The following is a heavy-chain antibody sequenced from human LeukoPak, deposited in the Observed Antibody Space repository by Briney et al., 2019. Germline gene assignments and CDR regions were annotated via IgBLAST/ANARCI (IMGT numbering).Heavy chain of an antibody. CDR3: ARRMIERSLGGVPDWFDP. Sequence: SETLSLTCTVSGGSIDSGDYYWAWIRQPPGEGLEIIASVHYGASTYFDPSLKGRVTLSVDTAKNYFSLSSTSVTAADTAIYYCARRMIERSLGGVPDWFDPWGQGILVTVSS. CDR2: VHYGAST. J-gene: IGHJ5*02. CDR1: GGSIDSGDYY. V-gene: IGHV4-39*07. D-gene: IGHD3-22*01.